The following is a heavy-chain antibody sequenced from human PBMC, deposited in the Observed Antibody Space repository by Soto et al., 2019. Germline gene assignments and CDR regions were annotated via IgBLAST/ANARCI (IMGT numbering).Heavy chain of an antibody. D-gene: IGHD6-19*01. CDR3: AREGVAGQYYFDY. CDR2: IIPILGIA. J-gene: IGHJ4*02. CDR1: GGTFSSYT. Sequence: ASVKVSCKASGGTFSSYTISWVRQAPGQGLEWMGRIIPILGIANYAQKFQGRVTITADKSTSTAYMELSSLRSEDTAVYYCAREGVAGQYYFDYWGQGTLVTVSS. V-gene: IGHV1-69*04.